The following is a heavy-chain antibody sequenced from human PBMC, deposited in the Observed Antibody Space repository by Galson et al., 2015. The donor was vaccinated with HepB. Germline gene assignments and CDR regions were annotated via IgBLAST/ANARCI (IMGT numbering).Heavy chain of an antibody. V-gene: IGHV3-23*01. CDR3: AKRLFVPTDC. CDR2: FGTSGDKT. CDR1: GFALSDYG. J-gene: IGHJ4*02. Sequence: SLRLSCAASGFALSDYGMNWVRQAPGKGLEWVSGFGTSGDKTSYADSVKGRFTISRDNSRNTLYLQMNSLRAEDTAVYYCAKRLFVPTDCWGQGTLVTVSS.